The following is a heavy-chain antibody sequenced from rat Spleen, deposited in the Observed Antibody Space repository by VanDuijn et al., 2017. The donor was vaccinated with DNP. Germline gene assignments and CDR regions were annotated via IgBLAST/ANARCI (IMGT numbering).Heavy chain of an antibody. D-gene: IGHD1-1*01. Sequence: EVQLVESGGGLVPPGRSLKLSCAASGFTFSKYDMAWIRQAPGTGLEWVASITSSGGSTYYPDSVKGRFTISRDNAKNTLYLQMNSLRSADTATYYCTRGYYSAQYHFDYWGQGVVVTVSS. J-gene: IGHJ2*01. V-gene: IGHV5S13*01. CDR1: GFTFSKYD. CDR2: ITSSGGST. CDR3: TRGYYSAQYHFDY.